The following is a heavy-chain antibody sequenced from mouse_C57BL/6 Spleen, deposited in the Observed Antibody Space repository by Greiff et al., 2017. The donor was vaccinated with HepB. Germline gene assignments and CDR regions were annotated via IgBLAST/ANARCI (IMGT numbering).Heavy chain of an antibody. CDR3: TRARTRVTASYAMDY. D-gene: IGHD2-5*01. CDR2: IDPETGGT. V-gene: IGHV1-15*01. CDR1: GYTFTDYE. Sequence: QVQLQESGAELVRPGASVTLSCKASGYTFTDYEMHWVKQTPVHGLEWIGAIDPETGGTAYNQKFKGKAILTADKSSSTAYMELRSLTSEDSAVYYCTRARTRVTASYAMDYWGQGTPVTVSS. J-gene: IGHJ4*01.